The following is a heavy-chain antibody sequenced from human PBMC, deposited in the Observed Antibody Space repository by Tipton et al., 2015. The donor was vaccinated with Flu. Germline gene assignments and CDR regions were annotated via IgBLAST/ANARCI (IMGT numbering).Heavy chain of an antibody. CDR3: ARCSGSGTDVIYDY. J-gene: IGHJ4*02. V-gene: IGHV4-4*07. Sequence: LSLTCTVSGGSLSSFYWSWIRQPAGKGLEWIGRIYSSGSTKYSPAFKSRVTLSVDTSKNQFSLNLSSVTASDTALYFCARCSGSGTDVIYDYWGQGTLVTVSS. CDR2: IYSSGST. D-gene: IGHD3-10*02. CDR1: GGSLSSFY.